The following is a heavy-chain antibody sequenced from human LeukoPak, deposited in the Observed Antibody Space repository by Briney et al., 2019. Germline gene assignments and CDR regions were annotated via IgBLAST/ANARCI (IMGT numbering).Heavy chain of an antibody. J-gene: IGHJ4*02. CDR2: ISWNSGSI. D-gene: IGHD6-19*01. CDR1: GFTFDDYA. V-gene: IGHV3-9*01. CDR3: AKDNRPLYSSGWYYFDY. Sequence: GRSLRLSCAASGFTFDDYAMHWVRQAPGKGLGWVSGISWNSGSIGYADSVKGRFTISRDNAKNSLYLQMNSLRAEDTALYYCAKDNRPLYSSGWYYFDYWGQGTLATVSS.